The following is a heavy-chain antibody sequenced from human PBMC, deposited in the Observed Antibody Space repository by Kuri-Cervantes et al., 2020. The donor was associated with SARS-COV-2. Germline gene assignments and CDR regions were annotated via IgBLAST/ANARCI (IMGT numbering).Heavy chain of an antibody. CDR3: TTLIDY. Sequence: GESLKISCSASGFTFSSYSLNWVRQAPGKGLEWVSYISSSNSTIYYADSVKGRFTISRDNAKNSRYLQMNSLRAEDTAVYYCTTLIDYWGQGALVTVSS. CDR1: GFTFSSYS. V-gene: IGHV3-48*01. J-gene: IGHJ4*02. CDR2: ISSSNSTI.